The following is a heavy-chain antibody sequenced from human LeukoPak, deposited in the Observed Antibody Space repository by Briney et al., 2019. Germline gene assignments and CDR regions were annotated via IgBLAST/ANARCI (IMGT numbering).Heavy chain of an antibody. J-gene: IGHJ4*02. CDR3: AREFELPETPDHDY. V-gene: IGHV3-11*01. Sequence: GGSLRLSCAASGFTFSDYYMSWIRQAPGKGLEWVSYISRSGSIIYYADSVKGRFTISRDNAKNSLYLQMNSLRAEDTAVYYCAREFELPETPDHDYWGQGTLVTVSS. D-gene: IGHD1-26*01. CDR2: ISRSGSII. CDR1: GFTFSDYY.